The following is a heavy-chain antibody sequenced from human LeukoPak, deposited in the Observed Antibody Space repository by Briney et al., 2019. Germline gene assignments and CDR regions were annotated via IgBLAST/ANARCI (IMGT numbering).Heavy chain of an antibody. CDR3: ARSEHCSGGSCYSGNWFDP. Sequence: PGGSLRLSCAASGFTFSSYWMSWVRQAPGKGLEWIGSAYYSGSTYYNTSLKSRVTISVDTSKNQFSLKLSSVTAADTAVYYCARSEHCSGGSCYSGNWFDPWGQGTLVTVSS. CDR1: GFTFSSYW. V-gene: IGHV4-39*07. J-gene: IGHJ5*02. CDR2: AYYSGST. D-gene: IGHD2-15*01.